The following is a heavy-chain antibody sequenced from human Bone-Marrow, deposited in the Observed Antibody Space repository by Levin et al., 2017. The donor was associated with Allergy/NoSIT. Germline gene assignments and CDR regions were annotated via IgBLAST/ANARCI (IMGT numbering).Heavy chain of an antibody. CDR1: GFTFDDHA. J-gene: IGHJ1*01. CDR3: AKDLSPSVVTAYFQD. V-gene: IGHV3-9*01. D-gene: IGHD2-21*01. Sequence: TGGSLRLSCAASGFTFDDHAMHWVRQAPGKGLEWVSSISWDSGSIEYADSVKGRFTISRDNAKNSLFLQMNSLRAEDTAFYYCAKDLSPSVVTAYFQDWGEGTLITVSS. CDR2: ISWDSGSI.